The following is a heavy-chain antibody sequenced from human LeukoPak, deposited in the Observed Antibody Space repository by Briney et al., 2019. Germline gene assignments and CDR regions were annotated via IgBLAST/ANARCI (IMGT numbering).Heavy chain of an antibody. D-gene: IGHD5-12*01. Sequence: GGSLRLSCAASGFTFRSYTMNWVRQAPGKGLEWVSAISGSGGSTYYADSVKGRFTISRDNSKNTLYLQMNSLRAEDTAVYYCAKYSGYVAISYFDYWGQRTLVTVSS. J-gene: IGHJ4*02. V-gene: IGHV3-23*01. CDR2: ISGSGGST. CDR1: GFTFRSYT. CDR3: AKYSGYVAISYFDY.